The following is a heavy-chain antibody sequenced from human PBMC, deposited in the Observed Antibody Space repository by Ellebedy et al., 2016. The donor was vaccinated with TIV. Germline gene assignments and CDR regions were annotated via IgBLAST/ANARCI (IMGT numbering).Heavy chain of an antibody. V-gene: IGHV3-23*01. J-gene: IGHJ4*02. CDR1: GSTFRSYG. Sequence: GESLKISCEASGSTFRSYGMSWVRQAPGKGLEWVSSISTTDGTHYADSVKGRFTISRDNPKNTLYLQMNSLRVEDTAVYYCATQLWNSEFWGQGTLVIVSS. CDR2: ISTTDGT. CDR3: ATQLWNSEF. D-gene: IGHD5-18*01.